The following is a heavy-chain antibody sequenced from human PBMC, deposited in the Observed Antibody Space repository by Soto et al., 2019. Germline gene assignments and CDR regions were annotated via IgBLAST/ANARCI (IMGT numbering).Heavy chain of an antibody. D-gene: IGHD6-19*01. CDR3: ARTPGSSGGESSDY. Sequence: LGGSLRLSCAASGFTFSSYAMSWVRQAPGKGLEWVSAISGSGGSTYYADSVKGRFTISRDNSKNTLYLQMNSLRAEDTAVYYYARTPGSSGGESSDYWGQGTLVTVSS. J-gene: IGHJ4*02. CDR1: GFTFSSYA. V-gene: IGHV3-23*01. CDR2: ISGSGGST.